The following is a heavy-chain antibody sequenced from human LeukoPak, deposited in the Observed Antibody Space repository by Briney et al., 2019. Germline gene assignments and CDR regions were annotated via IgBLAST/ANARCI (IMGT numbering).Heavy chain of an antibody. CDR1: GYTFTGYY. V-gene: IGHV1-2*02. Sequence: ASVKVSCKASGYTFTGYYMHWVRQAPGQGLEWMGWINPNSGGTNYAQKFQGRVTMTRDTSTSTAYMELRSLRSDDTAVYYCARADTPPAPQDVWGKGTTVTVSS. D-gene: IGHD2-15*01. CDR3: ARADTPPAPQDV. CDR2: INPNSGGT. J-gene: IGHJ6*04.